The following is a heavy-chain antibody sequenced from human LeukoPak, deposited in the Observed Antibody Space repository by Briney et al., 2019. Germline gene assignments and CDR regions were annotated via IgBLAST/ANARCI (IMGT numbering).Heavy chain of an antibody. J-gene: IGHJ4*02. CDR1: GFTFSSYA. CDR2: ISGSGGNT. CDR3: SKRGGYSDYDYFDY. Sequence: PGGSLRLSCAASGFTFSSYAMSWVRQAPGKGLEWVSTISGSGGNTYYADSVKGRFTMSRDNSKNTLYLQMNSLRAEDTAVYYCSKRGGYSDYDYFDYWGQGTLVTVSS. V-gene: IGHV3-23*01. D-gene: IGHD5-12*01.